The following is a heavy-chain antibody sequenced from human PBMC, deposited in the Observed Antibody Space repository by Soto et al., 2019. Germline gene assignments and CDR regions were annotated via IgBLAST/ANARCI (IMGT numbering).Heavy chain of an antibody. V-gene: IGHV3-7*03. CDR3: AKDSTSTWYVDGVDV. CDR2: VKQDGTEK. CDR1: GFTFHNYW. D-gene: IGHD6-13*01. Sequence: GGSLRLSSAASGFTFHNYWMSWVGQAPGEGLEWVATVKQDGTEKRYVDSVKGRFTISRDNARNSLYLQMNGLRVEDTATYYCAKDSTSTWYVDGVDVWGQGTTVTVSS. J-gene: IGHJ6*02.